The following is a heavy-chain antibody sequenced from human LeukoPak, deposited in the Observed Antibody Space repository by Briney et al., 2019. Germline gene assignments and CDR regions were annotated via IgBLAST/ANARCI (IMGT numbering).Heavy chain of an antibody. Sequence: GRSLRLPCAASGFTFSSYGMHWVRQAPGKGLEWVAVISYDGSNKYYADSVKGRFTISRDNSKNTLYLQMNSLRAEDTAVYYCAKDDVAIVVVPAAAFDYWGQGTLVTVSS. J-gene: IGHJ4*02. CDR3: AKDDVAIVVVPAAAFDY. CDR1: GFTFSSYG. D-gene: IGHD2-2*01. CDR2: ISYDGSNK. V-gene: IGHV3-30*18.